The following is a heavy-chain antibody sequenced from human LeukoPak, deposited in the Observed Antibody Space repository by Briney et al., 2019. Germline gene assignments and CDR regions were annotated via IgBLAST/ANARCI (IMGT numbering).Heavy chain of an antibody. CDR3: ARCHSSSSGDY. J-gene: IGHJ4*02. V-gene: IGHV3-7*05. CDR1: GFTFSSYW. CDR2: IQQGGSEK. D-gene: IGHD6-6*01. Sequence: RGSLRLSCAASGFTFSSYWMSWVRQTPGKRLEWVANIQQGGSEKYYVDSVKGQFTISRDNAKNSLFLQMNSLRAEDTAVYYCARCHSSSSGDYWGQGTLVTVSS.